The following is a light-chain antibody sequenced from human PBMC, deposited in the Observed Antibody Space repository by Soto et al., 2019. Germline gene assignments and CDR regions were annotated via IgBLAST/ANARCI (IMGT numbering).Light chain of an antibody. Sequence: QSALTQPASVSGSPGQSITISCTGTSSDVGSYNLVSWYQQHPGKAPQLMIYEGSKRPSGVSNRFSGSKSGNTASLTISGLQAEDEADYYCCSYAGSSTFVVFGGGTQVTVL. CDR1: SSDVGSYNL. CDR2: EGS. J-gene: IGLJ2*01. V-gene: IGLV2-23*03. CDR3: CSYAGSSTFVV.